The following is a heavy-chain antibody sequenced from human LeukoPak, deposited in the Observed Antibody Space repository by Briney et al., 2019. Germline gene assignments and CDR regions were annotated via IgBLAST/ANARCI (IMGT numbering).Heavy chain of an antibody. CDR1: GFIFSSYA. CDR2: ISHGVSTI. Sequence: GGSLRLSCAASGFIFSSYAMTWVRQAPGKGLEWVSYISHGVSTIYYADSVKGRFTISRDNSKNSLYLQMNSLRAEDTAVYYCARVMEYYYYYMDVWGKGTTVTISS. D-gene: IGHD3-10*01. CDR3: ARVMEYYYYYMDV. J-gene: IGHJ6*03. V-gene: IGHV3-48*03.